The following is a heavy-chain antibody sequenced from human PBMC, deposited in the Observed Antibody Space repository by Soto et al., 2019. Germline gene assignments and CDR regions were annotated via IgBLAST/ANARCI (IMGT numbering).Heavy chain of an antibody. Sequence: PGGSLRLSCAASGFTFSDYYMSWIRQAPGKGLEWVSYISSSGSTIYYADSVKGRFTISRDNAKNSLYLQMNSLRAEDTAVYYCAREDVVVVPAASNYYYYYYMDVWGKGTTVTVSS. CDR3: AREDVVVVPAASNYYYYYYMDV. CDR1: GFTFSDYY. J-gene: IGHJ6*03. D-gene: IGHD2-2*01. V-gene: IGHV3-11*01. CDR2: ISSSGSTI.